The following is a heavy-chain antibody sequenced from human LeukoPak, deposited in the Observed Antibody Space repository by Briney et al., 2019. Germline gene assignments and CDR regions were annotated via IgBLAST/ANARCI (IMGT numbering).Heavy chain of an antibody. J-gene: IGHJ4*02. Sequence: SVKVSCKASGGTFSSYAISWVRQAPGQGLEWMGGIIPIFGTANYAQKFQGRVTITADESTSTAYMELSSPRSEDTAVYYCAKNKYSSSWYNFDYWGQGTLVTVSS. CDR3: AKNKYSSSWYNFDY. CDR1: GGTFSSYA. CDR2: IIPIFGTA. D-gene: IGHD6-13*01. V-gene: IGHV1-69*13.